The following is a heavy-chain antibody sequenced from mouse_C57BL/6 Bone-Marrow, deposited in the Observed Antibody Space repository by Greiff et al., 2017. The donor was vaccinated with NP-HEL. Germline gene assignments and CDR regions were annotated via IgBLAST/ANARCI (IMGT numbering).Heavy chain of an antibody. D-gene: IGHD2-1*01. CDR3: ASLPYYDGNYDFDV. J-gene: IGHJ1*03. CDR2: ISPRRGTT. CDR1: GYTFTSSG. V-gene: IGHV1-81*01. Sequence: QVQLQQSGAELARPGASVKLSCKASGYTFTSSGISWVKQRTGQGLEWICEISPRRGTTYYNEKFKGKATLTADKSSSTAYMELRSLTSEDSAVYFCASLPYYDGNYDFDVWGTGTTVTVSS.